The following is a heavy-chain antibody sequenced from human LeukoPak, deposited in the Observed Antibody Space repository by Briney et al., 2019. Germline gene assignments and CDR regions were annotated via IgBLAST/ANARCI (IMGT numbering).Heavy chain of an antibody. Sequence: GSSVKVSRKASGGTFSSYAISWVRQAPGQGLEWMGRIIPILGIANYAQKFQGRVTITADKSTSTAYMELSSLRSEDTAVYYCARDSGSSGLFDYWGQGTLVTVSS. D-gene: IGHD6-19*01. CDR2: IIPILGIA. V-gene: IGHV1-69*04. J-gene: IGHJ4*02. CDR1: GGTFSSYA. CDR3: ARDSGSSGLFDY.